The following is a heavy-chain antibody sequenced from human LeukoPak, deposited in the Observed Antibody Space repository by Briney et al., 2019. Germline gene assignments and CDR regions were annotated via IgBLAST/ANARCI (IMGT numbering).Heavy chain of an antibody. J-gene: IGHJ6*02. CDR2: INHNGNAN. CDR3: ARGGGLDV. D-gene: IGHD3-16*01. Sequence: GGSLRLSCAASGFTFSSYWMNWARQAPGKGLEWVASINHNGNANYYVDSVKGRFTISRDNTKNSLYLQMSNLRAEDTAVYFCARGGGLDVWGQGATVTVSS. CDR1: GFTFSSYW. V-gene: IGHV3-7*03.